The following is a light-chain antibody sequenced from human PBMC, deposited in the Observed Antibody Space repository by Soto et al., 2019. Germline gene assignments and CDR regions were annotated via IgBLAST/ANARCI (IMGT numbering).Light chain of an antibody. CDR2: EVS. V-gene: IGLV2-14*01. J-gene: IGLJ1*01. CDR3: SSYTSTNTYV. Sequence: QSALTQPASVSGSPGQSITISCTGTSSDVGGYNYVSWYQQHPGKAPQLMIYEVSNRPSGVSNRFSGSKSGNTASLTISGLQAGDEADYYCSSYTSTNTYVFGTGTQLTVL. CDR1: SSDVGGYNY.